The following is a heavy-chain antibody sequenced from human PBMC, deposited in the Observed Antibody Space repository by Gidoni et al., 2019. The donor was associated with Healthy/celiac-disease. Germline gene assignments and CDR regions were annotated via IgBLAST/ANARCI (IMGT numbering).Heavy chain of an antibody. CDR1: GGSISSGSYY. V-gene: IGHV4-61*02. CDR2: IYTSGST. Sequence: QVQLQESRPALVKPSHTLSLTCTVSGGSISSGSYYWSWIRQPAGKGLEWIGRIYTSGSTNYNPSLKSRVTISVDTSKNQFSLKLSSVTAADTAVYYCARDHIAVASGDAFDIWGQGTMVTVSS. CDR3: ARDHIAVASGDAFDI. D-gene: IGHD6-19*01. J-gene: IGHJ3*02.